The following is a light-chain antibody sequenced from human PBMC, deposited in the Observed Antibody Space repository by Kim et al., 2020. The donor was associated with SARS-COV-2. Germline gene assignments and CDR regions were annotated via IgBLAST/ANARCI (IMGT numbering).Light chain of an antibody. CDR1: TSNIGIYT. V-gene: IGLV1-44*01. CDR3: ATWDDSLSGWV. J-gene: IGLJ3*02. Sequence: QSVLTQPPSASGTPGQRVTISCSGSTSNIGIYTVNWYQHLPGTAPKLLIFSNNQRPSGVPDRFSGSKSGTSASLAISGLQSEDEADYYCATWDDSLSGWVFGGGTQLTVL. CDR2: SNN.